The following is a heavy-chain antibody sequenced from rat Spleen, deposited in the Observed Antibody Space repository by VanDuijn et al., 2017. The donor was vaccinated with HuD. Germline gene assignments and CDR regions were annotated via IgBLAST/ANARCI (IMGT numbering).Heavy chain of an antibody. J-gene: IGHJ2*01. V-gene: IGHV5-29*01. CDR3: ARRHYGYTDYFDY. Sequence: EVQLVESGGGLVQPGNPLKLPCAASGFTFSDYGVAWVRQAPTAGLEWVATISYGDSSGHSGTYYRDSVRGRFTISRDDAKSTLSLQMDSLRSEDTATYYCARRHYGYTDYFDYWGQGVMVTVSS. D-gene: IGHD1-9*01. CDR1: GFTFSDYG. CDR2: ISYGDSSGHSGT.